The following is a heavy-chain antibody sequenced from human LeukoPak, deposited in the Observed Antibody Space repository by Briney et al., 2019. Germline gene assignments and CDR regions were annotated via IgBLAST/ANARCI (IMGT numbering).Heavy chain of an antibody. CDR3: ASASSHRIAAGGDY. Sequence: GKSLRLSCAASGFTFSSYGMHWVRQAPGKGLEWVAVISSDGSSKYYTDSVKGRFTISRDNSKNTLYLQMNSLRAEDTAVYYCASASSHRIAAGGDYWGQGTLVTVSS. CDR2: ISSDGSSK. D-gene: IGHD6-13*01. J-gene: IGHJ4*02. V-gene: IGHV3-30*03. CDR1: GFTFSSYG.